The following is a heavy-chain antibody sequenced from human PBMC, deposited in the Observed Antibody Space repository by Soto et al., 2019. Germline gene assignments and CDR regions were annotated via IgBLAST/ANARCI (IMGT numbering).Heavy chain of an antibody. CDR3: ARTWATVYDILTGYYWDY. D-gene: IGHD3-9*01. CDR2: IYYSGST. Sequence: ETLSLTCTVSGGSISSSSYYWGWIRQPPGKGLEWIGSIYYSGSTYYNPSLKSRVTISVDTSKNQFSLKLSSMTAADTAVYYCARTWATVYDILTGYYWDYWGQGTLVTVSS. J-gene: IGHJ4*02. V-gene: IGHV4-39*01. CDR1: GGSISSSSYY.